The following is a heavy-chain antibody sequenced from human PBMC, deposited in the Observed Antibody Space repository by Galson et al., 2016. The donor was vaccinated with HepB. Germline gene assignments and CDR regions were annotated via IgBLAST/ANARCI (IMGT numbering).Heavy chain of an antibody. CDR2: FDFHTGWT. D-gene: IGHD2-15*01. Sequence: SLRLSCAASGFSFSTYTMGWVRQAPGKGLEWVSTFDFHTGWTLSADSVKDLFTTSRHTSKNTLYLQMNSLRVEDTAIYYCSKAYSGGSPYRAFGFRGQGTVVTVSP. CDR3: SKAYSGGSPYRAFGF. CDR1: GFSFSTYT. J-gene: IGHJ3*01. V-gene: IGHV3-23*01.